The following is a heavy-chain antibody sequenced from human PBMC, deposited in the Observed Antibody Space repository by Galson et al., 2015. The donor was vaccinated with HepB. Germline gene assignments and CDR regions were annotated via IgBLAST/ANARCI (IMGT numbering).Heavy chain of an antibody. CDR2: VRYDGSEE. D-gene: IGHD3-22*01. V-gene: IGHV3-30*02. J-gene: IGHJ3*02. CDR1: GYTFSTFG. Sequence: SLRLSCAASGYTFSTFGIHWVRQAPGKGLDWVAFVRYDGSEEYYADSVKGRFTISKDNSKNTLYLQMNSLKVEDTAVYYCAKESGYYGDSSGYYFGSLDIWGQGTKVTVSS. CDR3: AKESGYYGDSSGYYFGSLDI.